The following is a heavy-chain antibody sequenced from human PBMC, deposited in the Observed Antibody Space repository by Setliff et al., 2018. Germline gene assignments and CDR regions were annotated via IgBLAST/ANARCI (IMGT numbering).Heavy chain of an antibody. V-gene: IGHV4-61*10. J-gene: IGHJ4*02. CDR1: DGSLYSGNYY. Sequence: PSETLSLTCTVSDGSLYSGNYYWTWIRQPAGKALEWIGHIHGTEGTHYNPSLESRVTISFNTSKNQISLKLSSATPADAAVYYCARGSEFYYGSGTIDSWGPGTLVTVSS. CDR2: IHGTEGT. D-gene: IGHD3-10*01. CDR3: ARGSEFYYGSGTIDS.